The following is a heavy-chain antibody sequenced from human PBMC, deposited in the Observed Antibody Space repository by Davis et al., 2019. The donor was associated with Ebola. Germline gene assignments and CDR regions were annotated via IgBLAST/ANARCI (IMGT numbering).Heavy chain of an antibody. CDR1: GYIFTTYA. CDR2: INAGNGDT. Sequence: ASVKVSCKASGYIFTTYAIHWVRQAPGQRLEWMGWINAGNGDTKSSQKFQGRVTITGDTSASTAYMELTSLRSEDTAVYYCARYTVSEPDYWGQGTLVTVSS. D-gene: IGHD4-17*01. CDR3: ARYTVSEPDY. V-gene: IGHV1-3*01. J-gene: IGHJ4*02.